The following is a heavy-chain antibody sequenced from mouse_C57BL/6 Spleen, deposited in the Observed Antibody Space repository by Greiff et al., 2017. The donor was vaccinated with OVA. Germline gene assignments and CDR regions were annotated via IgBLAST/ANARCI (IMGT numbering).Heavy chain of an antibody. V-gene: IGHV1-64*01. Sequence: VQLQQSGAELVKPGASVKLSCKASGYTFTSYWMHWVKQRPGQGLEWIGMIHPNSGSTNYNEKFKSKATLTVDKSSSTAYMQLCSLTSEDSAVYYCARSSDYGGVYFDYWGQGTTLTVSS. CDR3: ARSSDYGGVYFDY. D-gene: IGHD2-4*01. CDR2: IHPNSGST. CDR1: GYTFTSYW. J-gene: IGHJ2*01.